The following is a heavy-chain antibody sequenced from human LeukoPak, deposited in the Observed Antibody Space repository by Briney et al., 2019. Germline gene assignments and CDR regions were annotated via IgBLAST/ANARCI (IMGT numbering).Heavy chain of an antibody. CDR1: GFTFDDYA. V-gene: IGHV3-9*01. CDR2: ISWNSGSI. Sequence: GRSLRLSCASSGFTFDDYAMHWVRQAPGKGLEWVSGISWNSGSIGYADSVKGRFTISRDNAKNSLYLQMNSLRAEDTALYYCAKDYYSSSWTIDYWGQGTLVTVSS. D-gene: IGHD6-13*01. CDR3: AKDYYSSSWTIDY. J-gene: IGHJ4*02.